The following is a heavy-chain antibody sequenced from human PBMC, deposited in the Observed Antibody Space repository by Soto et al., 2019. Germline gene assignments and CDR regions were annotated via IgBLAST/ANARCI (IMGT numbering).Heavy chain of an antibody. CDR1: GYTFTGYY. Sequence: ASVKVSCKASGYTFTGYYMHWVRQAPGQGLEWMGWINPNSGGTNYAQKFQGWVTMTRDTSISTAYMELSRLRSDDTAVYYCARAQYSGSSDYYYGMDVWGQGTTVTVSS. J-gene: IGHJ6*02. D-gene: IGHD1-26*01. V-gene: IGHV1-2*04. CDR3: ARAQYSGSSDYYYGMDV. CDR2: INPNSGGT.